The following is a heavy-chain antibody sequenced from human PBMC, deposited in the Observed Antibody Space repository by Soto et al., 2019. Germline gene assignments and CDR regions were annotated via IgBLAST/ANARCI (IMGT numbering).Heavy chain of an antibody. CDR2: ISGSGGST. CDR3: AKRRVVVVPAATDPNWFDP. V-gene: IGHV3-23*01. J-gene: IGHJ5*02. Sequence: VGSLRLSCAASGFTFSSYAMSWVRQAPGKGLEWVSAISGSGGSTYYADSVKGRFTISRDNSKNTLYLQMNSLRAEDTAVYYCAKRRVVVVPAATDPNWFDPWGQGTLVTVS. D-gene: IGHD2-2*01. CDR1: GFTFSSYA.